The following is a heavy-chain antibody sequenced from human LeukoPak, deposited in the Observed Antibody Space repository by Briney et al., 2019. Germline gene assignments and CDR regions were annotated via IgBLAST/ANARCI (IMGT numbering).Heavy chain of an antibody. CDR2: INSDGSST. J-gene: IGHJ1*01. D-gene: IGHD6-13*01. CDR1: GFTFSSYW. Sequence: QPGGSLRLSCAASGFTFSSYWMHWVRHAPGKGLVWVSRINSDGSSTSYADSVKGRFTISRDNAKNTLYLQMNSLRAEDTAVYYCARGGSAWQQLVSEHWGQGTLVTVSS. CDR3: ARGGSAWQQLVSEH. V-gene: IGHV3-74*01.